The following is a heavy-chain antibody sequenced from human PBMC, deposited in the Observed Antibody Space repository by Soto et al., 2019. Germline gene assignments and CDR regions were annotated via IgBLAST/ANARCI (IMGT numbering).Heavy chain of an antibody. V-gene: IGHV3-33*01. D-gene: IGHD4-17*01. J-gene: IGHJ4*02. CDR2: IWYDGTQK. CDR1: GFTFNTYS. Sequence: GWSLRLSCEASGFTFNTYSMHWVRQPPGKGLEWLAAIWYDGTQKYYADSVKGRFIISRDNSKKTLYLEMNSLRAEDTAVYYCARAGGTTVTGLWPFDSWGQGTLVTVSS. CDR3: ARAGGTTVTGLWPFDS.